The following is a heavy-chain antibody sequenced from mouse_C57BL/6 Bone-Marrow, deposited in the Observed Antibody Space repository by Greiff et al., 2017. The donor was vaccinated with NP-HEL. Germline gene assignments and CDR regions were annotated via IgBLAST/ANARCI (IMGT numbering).Heavy chain of an antibody. CDR3: ARPEIYYYGSSWYFDV. CDR2: INPDSSTI. Sequence: EVQLQQSGGGLVQPGGSLKLSCAASGIDFSRYWMSWVRRAPGKGLEWIGEINPDSSTINYAPSLKDKFIISRDNAKNTLYLQMSKVRSEDTALYYCARPEIYYYGSSWYFDVWGTGTTVTVSS. CDR1: GIDFSRYW. V-gene: IGHV4-1*01. J-gene: IGHJ1*03. D-gene: IGHD1-1*01.